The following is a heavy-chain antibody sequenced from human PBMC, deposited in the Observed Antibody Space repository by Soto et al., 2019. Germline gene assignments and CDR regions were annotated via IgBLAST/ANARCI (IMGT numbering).Heavy chain of an antibody. Sequence: PGGSLRLSCAASVFTFSDYVLTWIRQAPGKGLEWVSYISSSSSDTNYEDSVKGRFTISRDNAQNSLFLQMNNLRVDDTAVYYCARDYDFWRGSLSGHLEYWGEGT. D-gene: IGHD3-3*01. J-gene: IGHJ4*02. CDR3: ARDYDFWRGSLSGHLEY. CDR2: ISSSSSDT. CDR1: VFTFSDYV. V-gene: IGHV3-11*06.